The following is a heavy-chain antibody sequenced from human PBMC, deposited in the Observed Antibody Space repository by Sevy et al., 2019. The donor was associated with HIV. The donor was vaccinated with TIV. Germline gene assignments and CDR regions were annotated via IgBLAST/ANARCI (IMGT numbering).Heavy chain of an antibody. Sequence: VSVKVSCKASGYTFTGYYMHWVRQAPGQGLEWMGRINPNSGGTNYAQKFQGRVTMTRDTSISTAYMELSRLRSDDTAVYYCARGGGSGSYPRAEYFQHWGQGTLVTVSS. CDR1: GYTFTGYY. V-gene: IGHV1-2*06. D-gene: IGHD1-26*01. J-gene: IGHJ1*01. CDR3: ARGGGSGSYPRAEYFQH. CDR2: INPNSGGT.